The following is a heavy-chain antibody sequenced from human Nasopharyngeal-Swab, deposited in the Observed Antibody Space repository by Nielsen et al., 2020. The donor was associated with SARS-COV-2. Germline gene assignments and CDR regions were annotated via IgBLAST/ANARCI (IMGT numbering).Heavy chain of an antibody. D-gene: IGHD6-19*01. CDR1: GYTLTELS. CDR2: FDPEDGET. CDR3: ARDLSSGWYSGSGWYFDL. V-gene: IGHV1-24*01. J-gene: IGHJ2*01. Sequence: ASVKVSCKVSGYTLTELSMHWVRQAPGKGLEWMGGFDPEDGETIYAQKFQGRVTMTEDTSTDTAYMELSRLRSDDTAVYYCARDLSSGWYSGSGWYFDLWGRGTLVTVSS.